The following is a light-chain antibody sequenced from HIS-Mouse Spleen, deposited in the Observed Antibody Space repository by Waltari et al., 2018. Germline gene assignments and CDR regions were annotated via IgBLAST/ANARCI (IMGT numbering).Light chain of an antibody. Sequence: QSALTQPASVSGSPGQSITISCTGTSSAVGSFNLVSGYQQHPGKAPKLMIYEGSKRPSGVSNRFSGSKSGNTASLTISGLQAEDEADYYCCSYAGSSTWVFGGGTKLTVL. J-gene: IGLJ3*02. CDR2: EGS. V-gene: IGLV2-23*01. CDR3: CSYAGSSTWV. CDR1: SSAVGSFNL.